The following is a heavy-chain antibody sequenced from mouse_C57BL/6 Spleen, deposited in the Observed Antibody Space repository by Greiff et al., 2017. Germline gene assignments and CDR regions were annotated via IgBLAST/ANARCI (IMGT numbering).Heavy chain of an antibody. CDR3: ARGGGYEAMDY. CDR1: GFTFSDYG. V-gene: IGHV5-17*01. Sequence: EVKVVESGGGLVKPGGSLKLSCAASGFTFSDYGMHWVRQAPEKGLEWVAYISSGSSTIYYADTVKGRFTISRDNAKNTLFLQMTSLRSEDTAMYYCARGGGYEAMDYWGQGTSVTVSS. CDR2: ISSGSSTI. J-gene: IGHJ4*01.